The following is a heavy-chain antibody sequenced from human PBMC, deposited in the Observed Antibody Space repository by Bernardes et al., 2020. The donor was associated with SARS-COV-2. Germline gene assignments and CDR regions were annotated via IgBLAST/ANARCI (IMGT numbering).Heavy chain of an antibody. Sequence: SETLSLTCTVSGGSISSHYWSWIRQPPGKGLEWIGYIYYSGSTNYNPSLKSRVTISADTSKNQFSLRLSSVTAADTAVYYCARGEKAYYYGSGTYSSWFDPWGQGTLVTVSS. CDR2: IYYSGST. CDR3: ARGEKAYYYGSGTYSSWFDP. J-gene: IGHJ5*02. CDR1: GGSISSHY. V-gene: IGHV4-59*11. D-gene: IGHD3-10*01.